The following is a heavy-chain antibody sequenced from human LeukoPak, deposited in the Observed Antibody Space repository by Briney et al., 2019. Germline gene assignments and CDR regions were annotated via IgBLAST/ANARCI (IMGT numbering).Heavy chain of an antibody. Sequence: SVKVSCKASGGTFSSYAISWVRQAPGQGLEWMGGIIPIVGTANYAEKFQGRVRITADESQSKDYMELSSLRSEDPAVYYCARADYYDSSGYFLFDYWGQGTLVTVSS. CDR2: IIPIVGTA. D-gene: IGHD3-22*01. CDR1: GGTFSSYA. V-gene: IGHV1-69*13. J-gene: IGHJ4*02. CDR3: ARADYYDSSGYFLFDY.